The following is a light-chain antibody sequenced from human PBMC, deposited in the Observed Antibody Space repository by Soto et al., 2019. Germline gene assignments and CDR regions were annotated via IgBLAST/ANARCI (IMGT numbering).Light chain of an antibody. Sequence: EGVLTQSPGTLSLSPGERVTLSCRASQTVSRRYFAWYQQKPGQAPRLVIYGTSTRATGIPDRFSGSGSGTDFTLTSSRLEPEDFAVYYCQQYGSSPLYTFGQGTKLEIK. J-gene: IGKJ2*01. CDR2: GTS. CDR1: QTVSRRY. CDR3: QQYGSSPLYT. V-gene: IGKV3-20*01.